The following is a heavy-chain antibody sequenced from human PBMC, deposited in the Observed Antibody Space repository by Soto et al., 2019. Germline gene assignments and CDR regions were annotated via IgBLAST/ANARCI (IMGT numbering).Heavy chain of an antibody. CDR1: GGSISSGDYY. J-gene: IGHJ4*02. D-gene: IGHD3-9*01. V-gene: IGHV4-30-4*01. CDR2: IYYSGST. CDR3: ARTGYYAVDY. Sequence: QVQLQESGPGLVKPSQTLSLTCTVSGGSISSGDYYWSWIRQPPGKGLEWIGCIYYSGSTYYNSSLRSRVTISVDTSKYQFSLRLSSVTAADTAGYYCARTGYYAVDYWGQGTLVTVSS.